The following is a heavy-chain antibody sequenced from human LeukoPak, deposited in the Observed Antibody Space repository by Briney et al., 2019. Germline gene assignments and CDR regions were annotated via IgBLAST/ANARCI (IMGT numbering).Heavy chain of an antibody. J-gene: IGHJ4*02. CDR3: ARVGVYTNYPFDY. V-gene: IGHV4-31*03. CDR1: GGSISSGAYY. Sequence: SQTLSLTCTISGGSISSGAYYWNWIRQHPGKGLEWIGYIYHSGSTYYNPSLKSRVTISVDTSKNLFSLKLSSVTAADTAVYYCARVGVYTNYPFDYWGQGTLVTVSS. D-gene: IGHD4-11*01. CDR2: IYHSGST.